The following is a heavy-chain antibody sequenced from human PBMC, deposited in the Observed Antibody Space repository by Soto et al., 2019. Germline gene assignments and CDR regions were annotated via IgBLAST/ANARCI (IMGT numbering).Heavy chain of an antibody. CDR2: ISHSGDT. D-gene: IGHD2-2*01. CDR3: TRIYCTTTSCFINGMDV. CDR1: GYVITNGYH. J-gene: IGHJ6*02. Sequence: QLQESGPGLVKPSETLSLTCAVSGYVITNGYHWGWIRQPPGKELEWIGTISHSGDTYYNPSLKSRVTISIDTAKNHLSRLLSSVTAADTATSYCTRIYCTTTSCFINGMDVWGQGTTVVVSS. V-gene: IGHV4-38-2*01.